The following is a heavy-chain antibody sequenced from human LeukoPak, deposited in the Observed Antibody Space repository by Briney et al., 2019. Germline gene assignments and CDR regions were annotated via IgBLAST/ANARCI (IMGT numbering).Heavy chain of an antibody. CDR2: IYNDGRT. J-gene: IGHJ5*02. V-gene: IGHV3-53*01. D-gene: IGHD3-9*01. CDR3: ARLRSRYFDWLSHSEFSSDWFDP. CDR1: GFTVSNKY. Sequence: PGGSLRLSCAASGFTVSNKYMTWVRQAPGKGLEWVSLIYNDGRTYYVDSVKGRCTISRDNSKNTLYLQMNSLRVEDTAVYYCARLRSRYFDWLSHSEFSSDWFDPWGQGTLVTVSS.